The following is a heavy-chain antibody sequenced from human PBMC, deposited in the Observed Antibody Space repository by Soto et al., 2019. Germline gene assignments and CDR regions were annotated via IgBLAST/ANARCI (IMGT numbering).Heavy chain of an antibody. Sequence: PGESLKISCNGSGKDFNYYWIAWVRQMPGKGLEWMAIINPGDSETKYSPSFQGQVTISADKSINTAYLQWSSLKASETAMYYCSRPATYYDILSGYYFDYWGQGTQVTVSS. CDR2: INPGDSET. CDR1: GKDFNYYW. CDR3: SRPATYYDILSGYYFDY. V-gene: IGHV5-51*01. J-gene: IGHJ4*02. D-gene: IGHD3-9*01.